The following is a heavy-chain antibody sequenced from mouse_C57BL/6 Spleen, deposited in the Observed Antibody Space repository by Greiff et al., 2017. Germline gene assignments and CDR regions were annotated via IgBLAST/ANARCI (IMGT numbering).Heavy chain of an antibody. D-gene: IGHD2-12*01. CDR2: IHPNSGST. J-gene: IGHJ2*01. Sequence: QVQLQQPGAELVKPGASVKLSCKASGYTFTSYWMHWVKQRPGQGLEWIGMIHPNSGSTNYNEKFKSKATLTVDKSSSTAYMQLSSLTSEDSAVYYCARSDYRAHYFDYWGQGTTLTVSS. V-gene: IGHV1-64*01. CDR1: GYTFTSYW. CDR3: ARSDYRAHYFDY.